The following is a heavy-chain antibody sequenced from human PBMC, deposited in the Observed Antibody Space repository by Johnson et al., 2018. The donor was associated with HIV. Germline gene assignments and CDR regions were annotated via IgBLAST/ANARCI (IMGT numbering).Heavy chain of an antibody. J-gene: IGHJ3*02. CDR2: IRYDGSNK. CDR1: GFTFSDYY. D-gene: IGHD3-22*01. Sequence: QVQLVESGGGLVKPGGSLRLSCAASGFTFSDYYMSWIRQAPGKGLEWVAFIRYDGSNKYYADSVKGRVTISRDNSKKTLYLQMNSMRDEDTAVYYCAKVGERYYDSSGYDAFDIWGQGTMVTVSS. CDR3: AKVGERYYDSSGYDAFDI. V-gene: IGHV3-30*02.